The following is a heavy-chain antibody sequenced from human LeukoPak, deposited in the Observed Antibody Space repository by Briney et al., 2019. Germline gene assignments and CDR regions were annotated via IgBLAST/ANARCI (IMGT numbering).Heavy chain of an antibody. CDR3: ARDKTRYYDFWSGYYTPNWFDP. V-gene: IGHV1-18*01. CDR2: ISAYNGNT. Sequence: ASVKVSCKASGYTFTSYGISWVRQAPEQGLEWMGWISAYNGNTNYGQKLQGRVTMTTDTSTSTAYMELRSLRSDDTAVYYCARDKTRYYDFWSGYYTPNWFDPWGQGTLVTVSS. D-gene: IGHD3-3*01. J-gene: IGHJ5*02. CDR1: GYTFTSYG.